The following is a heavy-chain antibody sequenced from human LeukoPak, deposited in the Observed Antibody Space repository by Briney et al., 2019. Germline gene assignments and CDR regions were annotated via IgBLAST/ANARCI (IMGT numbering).Heavy chain of an antibody. V-gene: IGHV3-74*01. CDR2: IDGDGTTI. Sequence: GGSLRLSCAASGFTFKNHWMFWVRQAPGKGLVWVSRIDGDGTTINYADSVKGRFTISRDNAKNTLYLQMNSLKAEDTAVYYCVRDEPITMVRGVIDYWGQGTLVTVSS. J-gene: IGHJ4*02. D-gene: IGHD3-10*01. CDR1: GFTFKNHW. CDR3: VRDEPITMVRGVIDY.